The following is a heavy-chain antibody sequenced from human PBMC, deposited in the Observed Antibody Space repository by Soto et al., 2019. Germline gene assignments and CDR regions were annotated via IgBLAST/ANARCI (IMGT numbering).Heavy chain of an antibody. J-gene: IGHJ4*02. CDR2: IYYTGST. Sequence: SETLSLTCTVSGASTSSNSFYWGWIRQPPGKGLEWIGTIYYTGSTYYNPSLKSRITVSVDTSKNLLSLRLTSVTAADTAVYYCARFYYTWTRLDYWGQGTLVTVSS. CDR1: GASTSSNSFY. V-gene: IGHV4-39*01. D-gene: IGHD3-3*01. CDR3: ARFYYTWTRLDY.